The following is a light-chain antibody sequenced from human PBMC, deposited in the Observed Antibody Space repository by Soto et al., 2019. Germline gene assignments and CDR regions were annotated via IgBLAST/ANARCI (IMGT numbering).Light chain of an antibody. Sequence: QSALTQPPSVSAAPGQKVTISCSGSSSNIGGNSVSWYQQLPGTAPKLLIYDDNKRPSGIPDRFSGSKSGTSATLGITGFQTGDEADCYCGSWDSSLSAYVFGTGTKVTVL. CDR2: DDN. CDR1: SSNIGGNS. CDR3: GSWDSSLSAYV. J-gene: IGLJ1*01. V-gene: IGLV1-51*01.